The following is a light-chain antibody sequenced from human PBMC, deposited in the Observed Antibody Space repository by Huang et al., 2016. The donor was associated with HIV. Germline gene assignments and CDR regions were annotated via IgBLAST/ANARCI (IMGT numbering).Light chain of an antibody. Sequence: DIQITQSPSSLSASVGDRVTITCRASQNINKYLKWYQQQPGKAPKLLVSGASTLQSGVPSSFIGSGSGTDFTLTISSLQPEDSAVYFCQQSVKTPRTFGQGTKLEI. CDR3: QQSVKTPRT. CDR1: QNINKY. CDR2: GAS. J-gene: IGKJ2*01. V-gene: IGKV1-39*01.